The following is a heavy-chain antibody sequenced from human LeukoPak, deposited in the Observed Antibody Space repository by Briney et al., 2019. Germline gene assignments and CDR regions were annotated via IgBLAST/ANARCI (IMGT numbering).Heavy chain of an antibody. D-gene: IGHD6-13*01. V-gene: IGHV3-66*01. CDR3: AREVSRGAAGTPYDY. CDR2: IYSGGST. Sequence: QPGGSLRLSCAASGFTVSSDYMSWVRQAPGKGLERVSVIYSGGSTYYADSVKGRFTISRDNSKNTLYLQMNSLRAEDTAVYYCAREVSRGAAGTPYDYWGQGTLVTVSS. CDR1: GFTVSSDY. J-gene: IGHJ4*02.